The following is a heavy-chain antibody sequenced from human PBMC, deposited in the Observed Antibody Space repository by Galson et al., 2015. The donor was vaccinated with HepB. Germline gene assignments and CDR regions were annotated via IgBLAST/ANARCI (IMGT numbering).Heavy chain of an antibody. CDR3: ARCFWQYSSSWYLCYFDY. V-gene: IGHV1-18*01. D-gene: IGHD6-13*01. CDR1: GYTFTSYG. Sequence: SVKVSCKASGYTFTSYGISWVRQAPGQGLEWMGWISAYNGNTNYAQKLQGRVTMTTDTSTSTAYMELRSLRSDDTAVYYCARCFWQYSSSWYLCYFDYWGQGTLVTVSS. CDR2: ISAYNGNT. J-gene: IGHJ4*02.